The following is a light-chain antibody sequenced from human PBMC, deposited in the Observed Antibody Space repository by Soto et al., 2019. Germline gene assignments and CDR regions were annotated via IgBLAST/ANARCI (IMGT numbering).Light chain of an antibody. CDR3: SSYAASNNFYFV. CDR1: ISDVGGYNY. J-gene: IGLJ3*02. Sequence: QAALTQPPSASWSPGQSVTISYTGTISDVGGYNYVSWYQQYPGRAPKLMIYEVTKRPSGVPDRFSGSKSGNTASLTVSGLQAEDEADYYCSSYAASNNFYFVFGGGTKLTVL. V-gene: IGLV2-8*01. CDR2: EVT.